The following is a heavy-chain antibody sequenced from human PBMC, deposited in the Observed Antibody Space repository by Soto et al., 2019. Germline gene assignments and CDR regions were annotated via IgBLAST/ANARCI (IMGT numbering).Heavy chain of an antibody. CDR2: SSNSGTFA. J-gene: IGHJ4*02. D-gene: IGHD1-1*01. Sequence: PGGSMGLGCASSRLTVSDYYISFFRQAPGRGLEWISYSSNSGTFARYATSVKGRFSISRDNANNSLYLEMNSLRVEDTAVYYCARSGDNFNVLDYWGPRTPVTDSS. CDR3: ARSGDNFNVLDY. V-gene: IGHV3-11*06. CDR1: RLTVSDYY.